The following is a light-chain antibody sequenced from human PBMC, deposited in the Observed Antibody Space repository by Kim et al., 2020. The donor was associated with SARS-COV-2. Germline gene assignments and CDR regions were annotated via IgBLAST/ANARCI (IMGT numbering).Light chain of an antibody. J-gene: IGKJ4*01. CDR2: AAS. Sequence: IQLTQSPSSLSASVGDRVTITCRASQGASTYLAWYQQKPAKAPKLLIYAASTLQSGVPSRFSGSGSGTHFTLTISSLQAEDFATYDCQQLNSLPLTFGGGTKVDIK. CDR3: QQLNSLPLT. V-gene: IGKV1-9*01. CDR1: QGASTY.